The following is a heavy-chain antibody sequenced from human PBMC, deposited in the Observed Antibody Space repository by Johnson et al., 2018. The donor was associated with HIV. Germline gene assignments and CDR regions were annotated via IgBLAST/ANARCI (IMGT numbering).Heavy chain of an antibody. CDR2: IKQDGSEK. Sequence: EVQLVESGGGVVRPGGSLRLSCAASGFTFSSYWMSWVRQAPGKGLEWVANIKQDGSEKYYVDSVTGRFTISSDNAKNSLYLQMNSLRAEDTAVYYCARDLWEYSTRDDAFDIWGQGTMVTVSS. CDR3: ARDLWEYSTRDDAFDI. V-gene: IGHV3-7*01. J-gene: IGHJ3*02. CDR1: GFTFSSYW. D-gene: IGHD6-6*01.